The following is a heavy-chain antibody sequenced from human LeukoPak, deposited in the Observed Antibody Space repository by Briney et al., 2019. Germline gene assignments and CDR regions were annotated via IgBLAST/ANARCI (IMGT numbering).Heavy chain of an antibody. V-gene: IGHV3-23*01. CDR1: GFTFTSYA. Sequence: TGGSLRLSCAASGFTFTSYAMSWVRQAPGKGLDWVSAISGSGGSTYYAASVKGRLTISRDNSNNTLYLQMNSLRAEDTAVYYCAKGRNIVATIGSFDYWGQGTLITVSS. J-gene: IGHJ4*02. D-gene: IGHD5-12*01. CDR2: ISGSGGST. CDR3: AKGRNIVATIGSFDY.